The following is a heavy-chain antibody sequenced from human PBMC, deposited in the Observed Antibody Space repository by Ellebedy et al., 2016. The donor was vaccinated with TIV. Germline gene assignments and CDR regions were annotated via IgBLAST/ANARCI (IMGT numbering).Heavy chain of an antibody. Sequence: GGSLRLSCAASGFIFSNYGMIWVRQAPGKGLEWVSYIDSSSNTIDYADSVKGRFTISRDNAKNSLYLQMSSLRDEDTAVYYCAKDLSRWIQYFDSWGQGTLVTVSS. CDR2: IDSSSNTI. D-gene: IGHD5-24*01. CDR3: AKDLSRWIQYFDS. CDR1: GFIFSNYG. V-gene: IGHV3-48*02. J-gene: IGHJ4*02.